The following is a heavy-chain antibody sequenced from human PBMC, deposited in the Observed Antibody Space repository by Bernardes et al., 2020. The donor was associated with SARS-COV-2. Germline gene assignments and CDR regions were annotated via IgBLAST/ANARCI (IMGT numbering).Heavy chain of an antibody. CDR2: IYYSGST. Sequence: SETLSLTCTVSGGSISSYYWSWIRQPPGKGLEWIGYIYYSGSTNYNPSLKSRVTISVDTSKNQFSLKLSSVTAADTAVYYCARVCSPDGFRELSDNWFDPWGQGTLVTVSS. V-gene: IGHV4-59*01. J-gene: IGHJ5*02. D-gene: IGHD3-10*01. CDR1: GGSISSYY. CDR3: ARVCSPDGFRELSDNWFDP.